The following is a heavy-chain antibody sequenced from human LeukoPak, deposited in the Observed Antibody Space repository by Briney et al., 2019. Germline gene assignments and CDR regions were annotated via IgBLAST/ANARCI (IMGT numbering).Heavy chain of an antibody. V-gene: IGHV4-38-2*02. D-gene: IGHD5-12*01. CDR2: INYSGST. J-gene: IGHJ5*01. CDR1: GYSISSGYY. CDR3: ARPGGYNWFDS. Sequence: SETLSLTCTVSGYSISSGYYWGWIRQPPGKGLEWIGSINYSGSTYYNPSLKSRVTISVDTSKNQFSLKLSSVTAADTAVYYCARPGGYNWFDSWGQGTLVTVSS.